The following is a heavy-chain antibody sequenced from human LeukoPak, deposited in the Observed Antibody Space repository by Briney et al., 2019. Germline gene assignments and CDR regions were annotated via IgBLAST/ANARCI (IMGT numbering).Heavy chain of an antibody. J-gene: IGHJ3*02. CDR1: GFTFSSYG. Sequence: PGRSLRLSCAASGFTFSSYGMHWVRQAPGKGLEWVGVIWYDGSNKYYADSVKGRFTISRDNSKNTLYLQMNSLRAEDTAVYYCARATPQQNENTHAFDIWGQGTMVTVSS. CDR3: ARATPQQNENTHAFDI. V-gene: IGHV3-33*01. D-gene: IGHD1-1*01. CDR2: IWYDGSNK.